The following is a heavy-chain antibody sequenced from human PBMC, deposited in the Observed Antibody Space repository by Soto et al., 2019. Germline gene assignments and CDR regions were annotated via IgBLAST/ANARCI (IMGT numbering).Heavy chain of an antibody. CDR1: GGSISSYY. CDR2: IYYSGST. J-gene: IGHJ6*03. V-gene: IGHV4-59*01. CDR3: ARANQAVTTINYYYYMDV. Sequence: LETLSLTCTVSGGSISSYYWSWIRQPPGKRLKRIRYIYYSGSTNYNPSIKSRVTISVDTSKNQFSLKLSSVTAADTAVYYCARANQAVTTINYYYYMDVWGKGTTVTVSS. D-gene: IGHD4-4*01.